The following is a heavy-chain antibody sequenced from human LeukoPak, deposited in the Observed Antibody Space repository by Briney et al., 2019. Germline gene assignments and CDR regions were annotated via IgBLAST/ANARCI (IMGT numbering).Heavy chain of an antibody. Sequence: GGALRLSCAASGFIFRSYSMNWVRQAPGKGLEWVSSISSSSSYIYYADSVKGRFTISRDNDKNSLYLQMNSLRAEDTAVYYCAREGIKYQLLLDYWGQGTLVTVSS. D-gene: IGHD2-2*01. CDR1: GFIFRSYS. CDR2: ISSSSSYI. V-gene: IGHV3-21*01. CDR3: AREGIKYQLLLDY. J-gene: IGHJ4*02.